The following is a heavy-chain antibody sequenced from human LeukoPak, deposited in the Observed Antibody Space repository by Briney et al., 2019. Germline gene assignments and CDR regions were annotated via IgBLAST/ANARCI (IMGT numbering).Heavy chain of an antibody. D-gene: IGHD3-9*01. CDR1: GGSFSGYY. CDR2: INHSGST. CDR3: ARHIGDIMTGYSLPSTFDY. Sequence: SETLSLTCAVYGGSFSGYYWSWIRQPPGKGLEWIGEINHSGSTNYNPSLKSRVTISVDTSKNQSSLKLSSVTAADTAVYYCARHIGDIMTGYSLPSTFDYWGQGTLVTVSS. J-gene: IGHJ4*02. V-gene: IGHV4-34*01.